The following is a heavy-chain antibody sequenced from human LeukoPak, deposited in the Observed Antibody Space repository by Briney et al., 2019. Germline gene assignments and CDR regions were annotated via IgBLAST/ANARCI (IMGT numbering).Heavy chain of an antibody. CDR3: ARGYYGSGSYSDAFDI. CDR2: INHSGST. D-gene: IGHD3-10*01. J-gene: IGHJ3*02. Sequence: SETLSLTCAVYGGSFSGYYWSWIRQPPGKGLEWIGEINHSGSTNYNPSLKSRVTISVDMSKNQFSLKLSSVTAADTAVYYCARGYYGSGSYSDAFDIWGQGTMVTVSS. V-gene: IGHV4-34*01. CDR1: GGSFSGYY.